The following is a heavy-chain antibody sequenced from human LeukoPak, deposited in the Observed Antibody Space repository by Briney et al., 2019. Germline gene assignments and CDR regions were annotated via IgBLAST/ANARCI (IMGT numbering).Heavy chain of an antibody. CDR3: ARTLSRWDPFDY. CDR2: IYYTGST. CDR1: GGSISSYF. J-gene: IGHJ4*02. V-gene: IGHV4-59*01. Sequence: PSETLSLTCTISGGSISSYFWSWIRQPPGKGLEWIGYIYYTGSTNYNPSLKSRVIISLDTSKNQFSLKLSSVTAADTAVYYCARTLSRWDPFDYWGQGTLVTVSS. D-gene: IGHD1-26*01.